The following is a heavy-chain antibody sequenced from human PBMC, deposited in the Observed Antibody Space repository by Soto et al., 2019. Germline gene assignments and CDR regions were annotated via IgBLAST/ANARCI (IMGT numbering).Heavy chain of an antibody. J-gene: IGHJ4*02. D-gene: IGHD6-6*01. V-gene: IGHV4-34*01. Sequence: QVQLQQWGAGLLKPSETLSPTCAVYGGSFSGYYWSWIRQPPGKGLEWIGEINHSGSTNYNPSLKSRVTISVDTSKNQFSLKLSSVTAADTAVYYCARMNSEYSSSHFDYWGQGTLVTVSS. CDR1: GGSFSGYY. CDR2: INHSGST. CDR3: ARMNSEYSSSHFDY.